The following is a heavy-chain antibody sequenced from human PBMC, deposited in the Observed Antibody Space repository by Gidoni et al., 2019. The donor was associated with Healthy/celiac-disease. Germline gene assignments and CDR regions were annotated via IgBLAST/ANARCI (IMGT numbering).Heavy chain of an antibody. D-gene: IGHD4-17*01. J-gene: IGHJ3*02. CDR1: GFTFSSYA. CDR3: AKWKDPPKIMTTVKGPAFDI. Sequence: EVQLLESGGGLVQPGGSLRLSCAASGFTFSSYAMSWVRQAPGKGLEWVSAISGSGGSTYYADSGKGRFTISRDNSKNTLYLKMNSLRAEDTAVYYCAKWKDPPKIMTTVKGPAFDIWGQGTMVTVSS. V-gene: IGHV3-23*01. CDR2: ISGSGGST.